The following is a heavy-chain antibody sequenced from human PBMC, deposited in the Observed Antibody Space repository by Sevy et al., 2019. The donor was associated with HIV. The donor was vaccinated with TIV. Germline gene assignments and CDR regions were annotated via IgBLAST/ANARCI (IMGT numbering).Heavy chain of an antibody. CDR2: TYYRSKWYN. V-gene: IGHV6-1*01. J-gene: IGHJ6*02. Sequence: KQSQTLSLTCAISGDSVSSIRTSWNGIRQSPSRGLEWLGRTYYRSKWYNDYATSVKSRITINADTSKNQVSLQLNSVTPEDTAVYYCAERTNDVFYYGMDVWGQGPRSPSP. CDR3: AERTNDVFYYGMDV. CDR1: GDSVSSIRTS.